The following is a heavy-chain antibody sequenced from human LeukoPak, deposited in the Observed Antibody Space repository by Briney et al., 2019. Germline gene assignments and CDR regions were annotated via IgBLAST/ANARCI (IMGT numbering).Heavy chain of an antibody. V-gene: IGHV3-48*01. CDR2: ISSSSSTI. CDR1: GFNFRSYS. J-gene: IGHJ4*02. Sequence: GSLRISCAAPGFNFRSYSMNWVRPASGEGLEWVSYISSSSSTIYYADSVKGRFTISRDNAKNSLYLQMNSLRAEDTAVYYCARDYDFWSGYPTYDYWGQGTLVTVSS. CDR3: ARDYDFWSGYPTYDY. D-gene: IGHD3-3*01.